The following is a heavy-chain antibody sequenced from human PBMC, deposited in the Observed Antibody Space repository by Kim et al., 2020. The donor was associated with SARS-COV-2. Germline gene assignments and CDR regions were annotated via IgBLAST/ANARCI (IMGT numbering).Heavy chain of an antibody. CDR3: ARGASRDYYGSGSYYNLLAWYFDL. CDR1: GGSISSSSYY. Sequence: SETLSLTCTVSGGSISSSSYYWGWIRQPPGKGLEWIGSIYYSGSTYYNPSLKSRVTISVDTSKNQFSLKLSSVTAADTAVYYCARGASRDYYGSGSYYNLLAWYFDLWGRDTLVTVSS. CDR2: IYYSGST. V-gene: IGHV4-39*01. J-gene: IGHJ2*01. D-gene: IGHD3-10*01.